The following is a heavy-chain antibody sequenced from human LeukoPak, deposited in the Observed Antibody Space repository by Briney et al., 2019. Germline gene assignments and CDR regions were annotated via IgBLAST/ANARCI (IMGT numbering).Heavy chain of an antibody. CDR2: ISSLSNFK. J-gene: IGHJ4*02. CDR1: GFDFSTYT. Sequence: GGSLRLSCAASGFDFSTYTMTWVRQAPGKALEWVSSISSLSNFKYYADPLKGRFTISRHNSKNTLYLQMNSLRAEDTAVYYCARAVVVVPAARRGYYFDYWGQGTLVTVSS. CDR3: ARAVVVVPAARRGYYFDY. V-gene: IGHV3-21*04. D-gene: IGHD2-2*01.